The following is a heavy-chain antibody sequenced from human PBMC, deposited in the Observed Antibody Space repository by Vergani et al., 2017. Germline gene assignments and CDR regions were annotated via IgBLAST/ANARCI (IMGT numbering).Heavy chain of an antibody. J-gene: IGHJ4*02. Sequence: QVQLQQWGAGLLKPSETLSLTCAVYGGSFSGYYWSWIRQPPGKGLEWMGYVSFRGDTLYDPSVKGRMTISLNTSSNQFSLYLTSVTAADTAVYYCARSRIYYCAGSPDYWGQGTLVTVSS. CDR2: VSFRGDT. D-gene: IGHD3-10*01. V-gene: IGHV4-34*11. CDR3: ARSRIYYCAGSPDY. CDR1: GGSFSGYY.